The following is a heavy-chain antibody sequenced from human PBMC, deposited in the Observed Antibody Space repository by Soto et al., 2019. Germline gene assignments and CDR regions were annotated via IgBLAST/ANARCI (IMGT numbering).Heavy chain of an antibody. CDR1: GFTFSSSW. J-gene: IGHJ4*02. V-gene: IGHV3-30*03. CDR3: ARDHIQLGTTFDY. D-gene: IGHD5-18*01. Sequence: GGSLRLSCAASGFTFSSSWMHWVRQAPGKGLEWVAVISYDGSNEYYADSVKGRFTISRDNSKNTLYLQMNSLRAEDTAVYYCARDHIQLGTTFDYWGQGTLVTVSS. CDR2: ISYDGSNE.